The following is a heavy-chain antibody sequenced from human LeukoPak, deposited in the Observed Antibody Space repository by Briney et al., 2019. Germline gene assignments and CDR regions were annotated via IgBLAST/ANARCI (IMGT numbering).Heavy chain of an antibody. CDR1: GGSISSYY. D-gene: IGHD6-13*01. V-gene: IGHV4-59*01. Sequence: PSETLSLTCTVSGGSISSYYWSWIRQPPGKGLEWIGYIYYSGTTNYNPSLKSRVTISVDTSRNQFSLKLSSVTAADTGVYYCARGVYIAAAQYAYWGQGTLVTVSS. CDR3: ARGVYIAAAQYAY. J-gene: IGHJ4*02. CDR2: IYYSGTT.